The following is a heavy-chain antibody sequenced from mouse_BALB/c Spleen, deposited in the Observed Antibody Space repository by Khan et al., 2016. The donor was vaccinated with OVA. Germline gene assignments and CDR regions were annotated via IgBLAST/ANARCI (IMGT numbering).Heavy chain of an antibody. J-gene: IGHJ4*01. CDR1: GYTFTTAG. Sequence: QVQLKQSGPELKKPGETVRISCKASGYTFTTAGMQWVQKMPGKGLKWIGWINTHSGVPKYAEDFKGRFVFSLETSANTEYLKITNLKNEDTATYFCARGGAAFYRNDGGAMDSWGQGPSVTVSS. CDR3: ARGGAAFYRNDGGAMDS. V-gene: IGHV9-4*02. D-gene: IGHD2-14*01. CDR2: INTHSGVP.